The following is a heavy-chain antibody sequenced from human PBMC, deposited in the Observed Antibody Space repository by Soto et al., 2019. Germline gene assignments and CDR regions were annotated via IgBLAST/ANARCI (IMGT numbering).Heavy chain of an antibody. CDR3: ARVEKNWGIGWLLLG. J-gene: IGHJ4*02. Sequence: QVQLVQSGAEVRKPGSSVKVSCKASGGTFSSYAISWVRQAPGQGLEWMGGIIPIFGTANYAQKFQGRVTITADESTSTAYMERSSLRSEDTAVYYCARVEKNWGIGWLLLGWGQGTLVTVSS. V-gene: IGHV1-69*12. D-gene: IGHD3-22*01. CDR1: GGTFSSYA. CDR2: IIPIFGTA.